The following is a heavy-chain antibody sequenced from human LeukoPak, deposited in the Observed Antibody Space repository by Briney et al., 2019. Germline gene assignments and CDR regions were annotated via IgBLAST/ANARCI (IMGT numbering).Heavy chain of an antibody. D-gene: IGHD6-13*01. Sequence: PSETLSLTCTVSGGSISSYYWSWIRQPPGKGLEWIGYIYYSGTTNYNPSLKSRVTISVDTSKNQFSLKLSSVTAADTAVYYCARGVYTAEAQYGYCGQGTLVTVSS. CDR3: ARGVYTAEAQYGY. V-gene: IGHV4-59*01. CDR2: IYYSGTT. J-gene: IGHJ4*02. CDR1: GGSISSYY.